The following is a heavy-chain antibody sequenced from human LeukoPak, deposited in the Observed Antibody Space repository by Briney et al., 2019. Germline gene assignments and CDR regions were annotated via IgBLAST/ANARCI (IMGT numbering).Heavy chain of an antibody. CDR3: AKEPASSGWFDP. CDR1: GFTFSSYA. D-gene: IGHD6-19*01. V-gene: IGHV3-23*01. J-gene: IGHJ5*02. CDR2: ISGTGGRT. Sequence: GGSLRLSCAASGFTFSSYAMSWVRQAPGKGLEWVSAISGTGGRTYYADFVKGRFTISRDNSKNTLYLQMNSLRAEDTAVYYCAKEPASSGWFDPWGQGTLVAVSS.